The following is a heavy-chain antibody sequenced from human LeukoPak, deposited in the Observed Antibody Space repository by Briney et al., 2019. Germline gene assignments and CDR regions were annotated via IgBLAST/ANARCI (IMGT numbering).Heavy chain of an antibody. CDR3: ARIGGYCTNGVCYGIDY. J-gene: IGHJ4*02. CDR2: INHSGST. Sequence: SSETLSLTCAVYGGSFSGYYWSWIRQPPGKGLEWIGEINHSGSTNYNPSLKSRVTISVDTSKNQFSLKLSSVTAADTAVYYCARIGGYCTNGVCYGIDYWGQGTLVTVFS. V-gene: IGHV4-34*01. D-gene: IGHD2-8*01. CDR1: GGSFSGYY.